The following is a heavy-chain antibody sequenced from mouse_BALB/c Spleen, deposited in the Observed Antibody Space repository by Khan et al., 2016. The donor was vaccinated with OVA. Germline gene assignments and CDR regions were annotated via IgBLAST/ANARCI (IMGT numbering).Heavy chain of an antibody. CDR3: TNHGSSSAWFTY. J-gene: IGHJ3*01. D-gene: IGHD1-1*01. CDR2: INPSTDYT. CDR1: GYTFTSNW. Sequence: QIQLVQSGAELAKPGASVKMSCKASGYTFTSNWMHWVKQRPGQGLEWIGYINPSTDYTEYNQKFKDKATLTADKSSSTAYMQLTSLTSEDSAVYYCTNHGSSSAWFTYWGQGTLVTVSA. V-gene: IGHV1-7*01.